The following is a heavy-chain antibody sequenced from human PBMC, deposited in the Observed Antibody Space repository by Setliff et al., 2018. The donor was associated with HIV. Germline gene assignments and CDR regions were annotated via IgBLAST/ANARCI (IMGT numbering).Heavy chain of an antibody. CDR2: IYYSGST. D-gene: IGHD6-19*01. CDR1: GGSISSYY. CDR3: ARGPRGIAVAGDAFDI. V-gene: IGHV4-59*01. Sequence: SETLSLTCTVSGGSISSYYWSWIRQPPGKGLEWIGYIYYSGSTNYNPSLKSRVTISLDTSKNQFSLKLSSVTAADTAVYYCARGPRGIAVAGDAFDIWGQGTMVTVSS. J-gene: IGHJ3*02.